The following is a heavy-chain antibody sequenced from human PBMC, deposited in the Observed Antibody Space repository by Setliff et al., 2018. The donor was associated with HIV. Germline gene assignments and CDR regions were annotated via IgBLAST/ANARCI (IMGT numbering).Heavy chain of an antibody. CDR1: GGSFSGYY. V-gene: IGHV4-34*01. J-gene: IGHJ3*02. CDR2: INHSGSP. D-gene: IGHD5-12*01. CDR3: ARHSGYPGRAFDI. Sequence: SETLSLTCAVYGGSFSGYYWTWIRQPPGKGLEWIGEINHSGSPKYNPSLKSRVTVSVDTSKNQFSLKLSSVTAADTAVYYCARHSGYPGRAFDIWGQGTMVTVSS.